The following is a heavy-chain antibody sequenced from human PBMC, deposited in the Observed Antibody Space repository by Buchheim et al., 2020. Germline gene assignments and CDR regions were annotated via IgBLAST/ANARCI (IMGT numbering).Heavy chain of an antibody. V-gene: IGHV3-30*18. CDR1: GFTFSSYG. CDR3: AKAARATTGYFDY. Sequence: QVQLVESGGGVVQPGRSLRLSCAASGFTFSSYGMHWVRQAPGKGLEWVAVISYDGSNKYYADSVKGRFTISRDNSKNTLYLQMNSLRAEVTAVYYCAKAARATTGYFDYWGQGTL. CDR2: ISYDGSNK. J-gene: IGHJ4*02. D-gene: IGHD1-26*01.